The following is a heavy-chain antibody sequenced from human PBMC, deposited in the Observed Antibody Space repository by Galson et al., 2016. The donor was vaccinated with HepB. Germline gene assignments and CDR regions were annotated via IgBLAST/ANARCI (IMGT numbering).Heavy chain of an antibody. V-gene: IGHV1-69*13. Sequence: SVKVSCKASGDTFSNYAISWVRQAPGQGLEWMGGIIPIFDTAVYAQRFQGRVTITADESTSTAYMELSSLTSADTAVYYCARDSSSSLVTRWFDPWGQGTLVTVSS. CDR1: GDTFSNYA. D-gene: IGHD6-6*01. CDR3: ARDSSSSLVTRWFDP. CDR2: IIPIFDTA. J-gene: IGHJ5*02.